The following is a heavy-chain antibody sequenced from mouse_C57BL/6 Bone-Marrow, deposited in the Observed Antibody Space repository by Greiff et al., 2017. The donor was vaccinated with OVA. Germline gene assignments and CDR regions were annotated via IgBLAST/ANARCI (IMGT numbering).Heavy chain of an antibody. CDR2: IWRGGST. D-gene: IGHD4-1*01. V-gene: IGHV2-5*01. CDR3: SKLLITETSYAMDY. J-gene: IGHJ4*01. Sequence: VQLQQSGPGLVQPSQSLSITCTVSGFSLTSYGVHWVRQSPGKGLEWLGVIWRGGSTDYNAAFMSRLSITKDNAKSQVFFNMNSLQADDTAIYYCSKLLITETSYAMDYWGQGTSVTVSS. CDR1: GFSLTSYG.